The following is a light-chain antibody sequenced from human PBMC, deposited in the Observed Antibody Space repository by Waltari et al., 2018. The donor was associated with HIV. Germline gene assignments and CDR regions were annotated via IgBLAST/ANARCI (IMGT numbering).Light chain of an antibody. V-gene: IGLV1-40*01. CDR2: GST. CDR3: QSYDNSLGVV. J-gene: IGLJ2*01. CDR1: SSNIGAPSV. Sequence: QSVLTQPPSVSGAPGQRVTISCTGGSSNIGAPSVVHCYQHSPRPPPQLLTYGSTNRPSGVPDRCSGSKSGTSASLAITGLQAEDEADYYCQSYDNSLGVVFGGGTMLTVL.